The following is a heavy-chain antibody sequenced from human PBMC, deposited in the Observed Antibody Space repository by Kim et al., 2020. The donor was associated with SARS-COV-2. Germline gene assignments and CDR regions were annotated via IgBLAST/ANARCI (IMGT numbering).Heavy chain of an antibody. V-gene: IGHV1-3*01. J-gene: IGHJ5*02. CDR2: INAGDGNT. D-gene: IGHD4-17*01. CDR1: GYTFTNYA. Sequence: ASVKVSCKASGYTFTNYAMHWVRQAPGQRLEWMGRINAGDGNTKYSQKFQGRVTITRDTSASTAYMELSSLRSEDTAVYYCARAPYGENWFDPWGQGTLVTVSS. CDR3: ARAPYGENWFDP.